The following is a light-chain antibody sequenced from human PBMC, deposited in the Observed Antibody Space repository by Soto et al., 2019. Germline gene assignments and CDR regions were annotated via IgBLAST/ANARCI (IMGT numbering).Light chain of an antibody. Sequence: QSVLTQPASVSESPGQSITISCTGTSSDVGGYYYVSWYQHHPGKAPKLMIYQVSNRPSGVSNRFSGSKSGNTASLTISGLQAEDEADYYCSSYTSSNTFYVFXTGTKVTVL. CDR2: QVS. J-gene: IGLJ1*01. CDR1: SSDVGGYYY. V-gene: IGLV2-14*01. CDR3: SSYTSSNTFYV.